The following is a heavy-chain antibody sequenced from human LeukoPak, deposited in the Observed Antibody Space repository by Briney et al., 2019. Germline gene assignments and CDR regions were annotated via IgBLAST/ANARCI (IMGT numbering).Heavy chain of an antibody. V-gene: IGHV3-7*04. CDR2: IKQDGSEK. J-gene: IGHJ4*02. CDR3: ARVKTDYFDY. Sequence: GGSLRLSCTASGITFISAWMSWVRQAPGKGLEWVANIKQDGSEKYYVDSVKGRFTISRDNAKNSLYLQMNSLRAEDTAVYYCARVKTDYFDYLGQGTLVTVSS. CDR1: GITFISAW.